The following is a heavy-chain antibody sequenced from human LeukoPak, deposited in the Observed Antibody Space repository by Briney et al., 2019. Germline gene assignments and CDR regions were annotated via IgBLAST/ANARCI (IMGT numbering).Heavy chain of an antibody. CDR3: ARSGYYDAFDI. CDR1: GGTFSSYA. J-gene: IGHJ3*02. V-gene: IGHV1-69*05. D-gene: IGHD3-3*01. CDR2: IIPIFGTA. Sequence: GASVKVSCKASGGTFSSYAISWVRQAPGQGLEWMGGIIPIFGTANYAQKFQGRVTITRNTSISTAYMELSSLRSEDTAVYYCARSGYYDAFDIWGQGTMVTVSS.